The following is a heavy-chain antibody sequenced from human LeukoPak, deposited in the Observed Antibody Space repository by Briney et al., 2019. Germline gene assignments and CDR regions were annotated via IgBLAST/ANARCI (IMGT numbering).Heavy chain of an antibody. J-gene: IGHJ4*02. CDR2: INTDGTVT. V-gene: IGHV3-74*01. CDR3: ATKQWLAPPPDS. D-gene: IGHD6-19*01. Sequence: AGSLRLSGAASGFTFSKYWMLWVRQAPGKGLESVSRINTDGTVTTYADSVKGRFTVSRDNADNTMLLQMNSVRDEDTAVYYWATKQWLAPPPDSWGQGTPVTVSS. CDR1: GFTFSKYW.